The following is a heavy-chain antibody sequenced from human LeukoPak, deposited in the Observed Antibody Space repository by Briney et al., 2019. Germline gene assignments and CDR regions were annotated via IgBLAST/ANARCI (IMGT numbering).Heavy chain of an antibody. CDR1: GYTFTSYG. J-gene: IGHJ4*02. D-gene: IGHD1-26*01. CDR3: ARERWELLRGGADFDY. V-gene: IGHV1-18*01. Sequence: GASVKVSCKASGYTFTSYGISWVRQAPGQGLEWMGWISAYNGNTNYAQKLQGRVTMTTDTSTSTAYMELRSLRSDDTAVYYCARERWELLRGGADFDYWGQGTLVTVSS. CDR2: ISAYNGNT.